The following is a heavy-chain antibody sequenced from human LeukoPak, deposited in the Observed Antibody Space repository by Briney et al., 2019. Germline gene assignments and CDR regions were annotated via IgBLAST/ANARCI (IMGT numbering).Heavy chain of an antibody. CDR2: ISAYNGNT. Sequence: ASVKVSCKASGYTFTSYYMHWVRQAPGQGLEWMGWISAYNGNTNYAQKLQGRVTMTTDTSTSTAYMELRSLRSDDTAVYYCARADYDFWSGYYYGMDVWGQGTTVTVSS. D-gene: IGHD3-3*01. J-gene: IGHJ6*02. V-gene: IGHV1-18*04. CDR3: ARADYDFWSGYYYGMDV. CDR1: GYTFTSYY.